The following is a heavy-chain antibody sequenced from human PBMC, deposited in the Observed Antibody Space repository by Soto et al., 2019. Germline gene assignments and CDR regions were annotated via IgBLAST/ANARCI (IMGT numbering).Heavy chain of an antibody. CDR1: GGTFSSYT. Sequence: QVQLVHSGAEVKKPGSSVKVSCKASGGTFSSYTISWVRQAPGQGLEWMGRIIPILGIANYAQKFQGRVKITAAKSTSKAYMELSSLRSEDTAVYYCAREEYYSDSVAVFDHWGQGTLVTVSS. J-gene: IGHJ4*02. D-gene: IGHD3-10*01. CDR3: AREEYYSDSVAVFDH. CDR2: IIPILGIA. V-gene: IGHV1-69*04.